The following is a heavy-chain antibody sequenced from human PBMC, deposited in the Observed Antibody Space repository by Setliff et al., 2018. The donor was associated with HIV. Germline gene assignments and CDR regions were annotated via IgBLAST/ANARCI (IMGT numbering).Heavy chain of an antibody. Sequence: PGESLKISCVASGFTFINYAMSWVRQAPGKGLEWVSAIVGGASSTVYADSVKGRFTISRDNSKNTLYVQMNSLRADDTGIYYCVRDLTTIVTRKVFDIWGQGTMVTVSS. CDR3: VRDLTTIVTRKVFDI. CDR1: GFTFINYA. CDR2: IVGGASST. J-gene: IGHJ3*02. V-gene: IGHV3-23*01. D-gene: IGHD4-4*01.